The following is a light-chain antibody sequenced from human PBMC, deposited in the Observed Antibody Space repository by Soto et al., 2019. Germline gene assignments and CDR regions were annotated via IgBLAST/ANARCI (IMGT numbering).Light chain of an antibody. CDR3: QQYHHWPPVST. V-gene: IGKV3-15*01. CDR1: QSVSTN. CDR2: SVS. Sequence: EIVMTQSPATLSVSPGERATLSCRASQSVSTNLAWYQQKLGQAPRLLIHSVSNRATGIPAKFSGSGSVTEFTLTISSLQSEDIEVYYCQQYHHWPPVSTFGQGTKVAIK. J-gene: IGKJ2*01.